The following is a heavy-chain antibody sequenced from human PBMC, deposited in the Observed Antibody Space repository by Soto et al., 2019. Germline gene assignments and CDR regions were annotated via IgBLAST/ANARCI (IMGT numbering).Heavy chain of an antibody. CDR1: GGSISSGDYY. V-gene: IGHV4-30-4*01. CDR2: IYYSGST. CDR3: AAFLGAYWYFDL. Sequence: NPSETLSLTCTVSGGSISSGDYYWSWIRQPPGKGLEWIGYIYYSGSTYYNPSLKSRVTISVDTSKNQFSLKLSSVTAADTAVYYCAAFLGAYWYFDLWGRGTLVTVSS. D-gene: IGHD1-26*01. J-gene: IGHJ2*01.